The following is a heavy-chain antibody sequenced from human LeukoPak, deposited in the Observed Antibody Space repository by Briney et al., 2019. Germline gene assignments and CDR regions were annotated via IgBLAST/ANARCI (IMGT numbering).Heavy chain of an antibody. CDR3: ASLGDSTTATPDDEFDY. CDR1: GYTFTGYY. D-gene: IGHD2-2*01. J-gene: IGHJ4*02. V-gene: IGHV1-2*02. CDR2: INPIHGGT. Sequence: ASVKVSCKASGYTFTGYYMHWVRQAPGQGLEWMGWINPIHGGTNYAQKFQGRVTMTRDTSTSTAYMELSRLRPDDTAVYYCASLGDSTTATPDDEFDYWGQGTLVTVSS.